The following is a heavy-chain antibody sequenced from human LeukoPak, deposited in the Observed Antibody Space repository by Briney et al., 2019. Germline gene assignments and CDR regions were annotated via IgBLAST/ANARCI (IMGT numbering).Heavy chain of an antibody. V-gene: IGHV1-3*01. Sequence: ASVKVSCKASGYTFTSYAMHWVRQAPGQRLEWMGWINAGNGNTQYSQKFQGRVTITRDTSASTAYMELSSLRSEDTAVYYCARRRLHPSWFDPWGQGTLVTVSS. CDR3: ARRRLHPSWFDP. D-gene: IGHD4-11*01. CDR1: GYTFTSYA. CDR2: INAGNGNT. J-gene: IGHJ5*02.